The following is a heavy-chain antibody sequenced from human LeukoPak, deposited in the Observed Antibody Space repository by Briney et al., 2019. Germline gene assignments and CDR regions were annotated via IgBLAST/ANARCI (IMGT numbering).Heavy chain of an antibody. V-gene: IGHV3-33*06. CDR2: IWYDGSNK. CDR1: GFTFSSYG. J-gene: IGHJ4*02. Sequence: GGSLRLSCAASGFTFSSYGMHWVRQAPGKGLEWVAVIWYDGSNKYHADSVKGRFTISRDNSKNTLYLQMNSLRAEDTAVYYCAKDHSSGWSGLFDYWGQGTLVTVSS. D-gene: IGHD6-19*01. CDR3: AKDHSSGWSGLFDY.